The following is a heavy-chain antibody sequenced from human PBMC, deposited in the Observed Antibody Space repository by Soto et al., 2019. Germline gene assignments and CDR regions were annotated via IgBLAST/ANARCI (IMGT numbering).Heavy chain of an antibody. J-gene: IGHJ4*02. CDR3: AMGWGSGWDYFDY. Sequence: GGSLRLSCAASGFTFSSYAMSWVRQAPGKGLEWVSAISGSGGSTYYADSVKGRFTISRDNSKNTLYLQMNSLRAEDTAVYYCAMGWGSGWDYFDYWGQGTLVTVSS. D-gene: IGHD6-19*01. V-gene: IGHV3-23*01. CDR2: ISGSGGST. CDR1: GFTFSSYA.